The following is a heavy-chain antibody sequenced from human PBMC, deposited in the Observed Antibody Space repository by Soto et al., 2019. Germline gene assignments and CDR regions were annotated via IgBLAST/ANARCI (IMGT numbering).Heavy chain of an antibody. CDR1: GFTFSSYG. D-gene: IGHD5-18*01. CDR2: IWYDGSNK. V-gene: IGHV3-33*01. Sequence: GGSLRLSCAASGFTFSSYGMHWVRQAPGKGLEWVAVIWYDGSNKYYADSVKGRFTISRDNSKNTLYLQMNSMRAEDTAVYYCARAPSGYSYGVYGMDVWGQGTTVTVSS. J-gene: IGHJ6*02. CDR3: ARAPSGYSYGVYGMDV.